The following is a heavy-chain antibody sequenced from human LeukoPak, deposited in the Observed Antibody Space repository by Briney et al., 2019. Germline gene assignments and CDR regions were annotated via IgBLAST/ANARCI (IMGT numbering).Heavy chain of an antibody. V-gene: IGHV1-69*01. Sequence: SVKVSCKASGGTFSSYAISWVRQAPGQGLEWMGGIIPIFGTANYAQKFQGRVTITADESTSTAYMELSSLRSEDTAVYYCARKGKILTGFNWFDPWGQGTLVTVSS. D-gene: IGHD3-9*01. CDR2: IIPIFGTA. J-gene: IGHJ5*02. CDR3: ARKGKILTGFNWFDP. CDR1: GGTFSSYA.